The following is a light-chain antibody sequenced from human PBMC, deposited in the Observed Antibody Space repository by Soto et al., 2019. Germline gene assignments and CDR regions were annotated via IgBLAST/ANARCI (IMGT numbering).Light chain of an antibody. CDR1: SSDVGGYNY. J-gene: IGLJ2*01. CDR2: EVS. V-gene: IGLV2-14*01. CDR3: SSYTSSGVV. Sequence: QSALTQPASVSGSPGQSITISCTGTSSDVGGYNYVSWYQQHPGKAPKLMIYEVSNRPSGVSNRFSGSKSGNTASLTISGLQAEDEADYSCSSYTSSGVVFGGGTKLTVL.